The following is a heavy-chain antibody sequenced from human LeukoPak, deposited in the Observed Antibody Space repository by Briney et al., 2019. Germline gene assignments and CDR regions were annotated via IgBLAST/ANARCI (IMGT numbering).Heavy chain of an antibody. J-gene: IGHJ3*02. CDR1: GGSISSYY. D-gene: IGHD2-2*01. CDR3: ARVQLPAVTGAFDI. Sequence: PSETLSLTCTVSGGSISSYYWSWLRQPAGKGLEWIGRVYSSGTTTYNPSLKSRVTMSVDTPNNQFSLKLSSVTAADTAVYYCARVQLPAVTGAFDIWGQGTMVTVSS. V-gene: IGHV4-4*07. CDR2: VYSSGTT.